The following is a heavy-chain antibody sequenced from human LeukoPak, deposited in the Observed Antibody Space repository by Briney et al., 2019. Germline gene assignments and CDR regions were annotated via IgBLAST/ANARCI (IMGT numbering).Heavy chain of an antibody. CDR3: ARDQDYAFDY. J-gene: IGHJ4*02. Sequence: GGSLRLSCAASGFTFSSYSMNWVRQAPGTGLEWVSYVSSSSNTISYADSVKGRFTISRDNAKNSLYLQMNSLRDEDAAVYYCARDQDYAFDYWGQGTLVTVSS. D-gene: IGHD3-16*01. CDR2: VSSSSNTI. V-gene: IGHV3-48*02. CDR1: GFTFSSYS.